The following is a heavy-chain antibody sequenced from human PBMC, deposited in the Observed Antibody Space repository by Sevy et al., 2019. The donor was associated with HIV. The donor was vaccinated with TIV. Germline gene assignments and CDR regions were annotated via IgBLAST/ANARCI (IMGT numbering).Heavy chain of an antibody. J-gene: IGHJ5*02. CDR3: ARLGAAGLAGWFDP. CDR2: IIPIFGTT. V-gene: IGHV1-69*13. D-gene: IGHD6-13*01. CDR1: GGTFSRSA. Sequence: ASVKVSCKASGGTFSRSAISWMRQAPGHGLEWMGGIIPIFGTTNYARDSQGRLTITADDSTSAAYMELSSLTSEDSAVYYCARLGAAGLAGWFDPWGQGTLVTVSS.